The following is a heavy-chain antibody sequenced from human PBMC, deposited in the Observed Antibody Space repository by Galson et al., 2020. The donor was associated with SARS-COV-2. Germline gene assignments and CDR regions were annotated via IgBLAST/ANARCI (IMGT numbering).Heavy chain of an antibody. V-gene: IGHV3-9*01. J-gene: IGHJ4*02. Sequence: GGSLRLSCAASGFTFDDYAMHWVRQAPGKGLEWVSGISWNSGSMGYADSVKGRFTISRDNAKNSLYLQMTSLRAEDTALYYCAKVGAGGDSTDYTAPFDSWGQGTLVTVSS. CDR2: ISWNSGSM. D-gene: IGHD3-22*01. CDR1: GFTFDDYA. CDR3: AKVGAGGDSTDYTAPFDS.